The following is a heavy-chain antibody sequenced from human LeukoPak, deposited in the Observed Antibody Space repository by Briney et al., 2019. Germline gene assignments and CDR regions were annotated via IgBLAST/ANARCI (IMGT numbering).Heavy chain of an antibody. Sequence: ASVKVSCKASGYTFTSYAMHWVRQAPGQRLEWMGWINAGNGNTKYSQEFQGRVTITRDTSASTAYMKLSSLRSEDMAVYYCARGGRYCSGGSCYSVPMTFDYWGQGTLVTVSS. D-gene: IGHD2-15*01. CDR3: ARGGRYCSGGSCYSVPMTFDY. V-gene: IGHV1-3*03. CDR1: GYTFTSYA. CDR2: INAGNGNT. J-gene: IGHJ4*02.